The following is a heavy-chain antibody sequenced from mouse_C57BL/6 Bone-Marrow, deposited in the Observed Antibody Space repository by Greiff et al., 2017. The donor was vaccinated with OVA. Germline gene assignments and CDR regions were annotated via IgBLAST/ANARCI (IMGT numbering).Heavy chain of an antibody. V-gene: IGHV1-81*01. D-gene: IGHD1-1*01. J-gene: IGHJ4*01. CDR2: IYPRSGNT. Sequence: QVQLQQSGAELARPGASVKLSCKASGYTFTSYGISWVKQRTGQGLEWIGEIYPRSGNTYYTEKFKGKATLTADKSSSTAYMELRSLTSEDSAVYFCARTTTVVPFYAMDYWGQGTSVTVSS. CDR1: GYTFTSYG. CDR3: ARTTTVVPFYAMDY.